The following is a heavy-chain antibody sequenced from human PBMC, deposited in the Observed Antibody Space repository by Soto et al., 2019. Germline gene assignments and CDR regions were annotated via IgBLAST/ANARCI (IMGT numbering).Heavy chain of an antibody. V-gene: IGHV3-9*01. CDR2: ISWNSGSI. Sequence: GGSLRLSCAASGFTLDDFSLHWVRPAPGKGLEWVSGISWNSGSIGYADSVKGRFTISRDNAKNSLYLQMNSLRAEDTALYYCAKGKRYCGGDCYPEYFQHWGQGTLVTVSS. CDR3: AKGKRYCGGDCYPEYFQH. CDR1: GFTLDDFS. D-gene: IGHD2-21*02. J-gene: IGHJ1*01.